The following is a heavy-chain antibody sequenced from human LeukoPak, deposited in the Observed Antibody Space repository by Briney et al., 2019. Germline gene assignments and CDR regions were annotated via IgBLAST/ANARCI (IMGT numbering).Heavy chain of an antibody. D-gene: IGHD3-16*01. CDR2: ISDSAYTI. V-gene: IGHV3-48*03. CDR3: AGGPQYGGSYAY. J-gene: IGHJ4*02. Sequence: PGGSLRHSCAASGFTFNTYEMAWVRPTPGMGLEWISYISDSAYTIKYADAVQGRFTISRDSAKNSVSLHMNYLRAEDTAVYYCAGGPQYGGSYAYWGQGTLVTVSS. CDR1: GFTFNTYE.